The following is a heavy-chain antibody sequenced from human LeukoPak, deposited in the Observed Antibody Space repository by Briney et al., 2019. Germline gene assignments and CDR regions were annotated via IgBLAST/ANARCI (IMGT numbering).Heavy chain of an antibody. CDR3: ARRYSSSSFNWFDP. V-gene: IGHV4-34*01. D-gene: IGHD6-6*01. J-gene: IGHJ5*02. Sequence: SETLSLTCAVYGGSFSGYYWSWIRQPPGKGLEWIGEINHSGSTNYNPSLKSRVTISVDTSKNQFSLKLSSVTAADTAVYYCARRYSSSSFNWFDPWGQRTLVTVSS. CDR2: INHSGST. CDR1: GGSFSGYY.